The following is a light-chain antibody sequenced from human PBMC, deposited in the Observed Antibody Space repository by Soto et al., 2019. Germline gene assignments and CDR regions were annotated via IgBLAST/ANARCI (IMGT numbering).Light chain of an antibody. CDR2: DAA. V-gene: IGKV1-39*01. Sequence: DIQMTQSPYSLSAAVGDRVTITCRASQNINTYLNWYQQKPGKAPKLLIFDAASLQSGVPSRFSGSGSRTDFTRTITSLQPEDFATYYCQQTSSAPFTFGPGTKVDIK. J-gene: IGKJ3*01. CDR1: QNINTY. CDR3: QQTSSAPFT.